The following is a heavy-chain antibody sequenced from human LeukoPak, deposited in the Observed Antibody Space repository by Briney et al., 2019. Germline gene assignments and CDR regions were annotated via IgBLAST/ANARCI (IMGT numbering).Heavy chain of an antibody. Sequence: SETLSLTCTVSGGSISSHHWNWIRQPPGKGLEWIGYIYISGSTNYNPSLKGRVTISVDTSKNQFSLNLSSVTAADTAVYYCARESNTNYAFDYWGQGTLVTVYS. J-gene: IGHJ4*02. CDR3: ARESNTNYAFDY. CDR1: GGSISSHH. CDR2: IYISGST. D-gene: IGHD2-2*01. V-gene: IGHV4-4*09.